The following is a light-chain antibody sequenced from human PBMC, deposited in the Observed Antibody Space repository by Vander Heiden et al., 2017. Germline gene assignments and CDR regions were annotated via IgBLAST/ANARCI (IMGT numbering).Light chain of an antibody. J-gene: IGKJ2*01. CDR1: QSVSSSY. V-gene: IGKV3-20*01. CDR2: GAS. Sequence: DIVLTQSPRPLSLSLGERATLSCRPSQSVSSSYLAWYQQKPGQAPKLLIYGASSRATGIPDRFSGSGSGTDFTLTISRLEPEDFAVYYCQQYGSSPYTFGQGTKLEIK. CDR3: QQYGSSPYT.